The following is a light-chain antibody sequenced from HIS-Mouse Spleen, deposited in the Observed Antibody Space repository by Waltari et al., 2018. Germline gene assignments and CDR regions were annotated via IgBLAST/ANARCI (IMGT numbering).Light chain of an antibody. CDR3: SSYTSSSTLV. CDR1: SSDVGGYNY. J-gene: IGLJ3*02. Sequence: QSALTQPASVSGSPGQSIPIPCPGTSSDVGGYNYVPWYQQHPGKAPKLMIYEVSNRPSGVSNRFSGSKSGNTASLTISGLQAEDEADYYCSSYTSSSTLVFGGGTKLTVL. V-gene: IGLV2-14*01. CDR2: EVS.